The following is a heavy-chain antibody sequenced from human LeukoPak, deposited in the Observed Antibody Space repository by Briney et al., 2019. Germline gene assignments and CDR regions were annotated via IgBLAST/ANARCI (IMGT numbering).Heavy chain of an antibody. Sequence: GGSLRLSCAASGFTFSSYWMHWVRQAPGKGLVWVSRINSDESTTTYADSVKGRFTISRDNAKNSLYLQMNSLRAEDTAVYYCARVSSIAAAGHAFDIWGQGTMVTVSS. CDR1: GFTFSSYW. V-gene: IGHV3-74*01. J-gene: IGHJ3*02. CDR3: ARVSSIAAAGHAFDI. CDR2: INSDESTT. D-gene: IGHD6-13*01.